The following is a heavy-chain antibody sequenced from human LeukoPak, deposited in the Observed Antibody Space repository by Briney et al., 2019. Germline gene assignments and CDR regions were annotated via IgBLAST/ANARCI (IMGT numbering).Heavy chain of an antibody. CDR2: ISAYNGNT. J-gene: IGHJ5*02. V-gene: IGHV1-18*01. CDR1: GYTFTSYG. CDR3: ARDRLAIVVVVAAISDWFDP. Sequence: ASVKVPCKASGYTFTSYGISWVRQAPGQGLEWMGWISAYNGNTNYAQKLQGRVTMTTDTSTSTAYMELRSLRSDDTAVYYCARDRLAIVVVVAAISDWFDPWGQGTLVTVSS. D-gene: IGHD2-15*01.